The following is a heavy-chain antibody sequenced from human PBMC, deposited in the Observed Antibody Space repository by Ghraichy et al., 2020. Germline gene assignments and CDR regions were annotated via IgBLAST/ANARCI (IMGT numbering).Heavy chain of an antibody. V-gene: IGHV4-34*01. CDR2: INHSGST. D-gene: IGHD6-19*01. Sequence: SETLSLTCAVYGGSFSGYYWSWIRQPPGKGLEWIGEINHSGSTNYNPSLKSRVTISVDTSKNQFSLKLSSVTAADTAVYYCARGRRAVAGTWYYYYMDVWGIGTTVTVSS. J-gene: IGHJ6*03. CDR3: ARGRRAVAGTWYYYYMDV. CDR1: GGSFSGYY.